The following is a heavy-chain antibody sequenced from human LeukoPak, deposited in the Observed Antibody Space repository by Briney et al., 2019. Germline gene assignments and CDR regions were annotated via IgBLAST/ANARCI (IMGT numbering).Heavy chain of an antibody. CDR2: VSYDATNY. V-gene: IGHV3-33*06. CDR3: AKSNSGYNYIDF. CDR1: GFTFSSYG. D-gene: IGHD3-22*01. Sequence: GGSLRLSCAASGFTFSSYGMHWVRQAPGKRLEWVAGVSYDATNYYYADSVKGRFTISRDNSKNTLSLQMNSLRAEDTAVYFCAKSNSGYNYIDFWGQGALVTVSS. J-gene: IGHJ4*02.